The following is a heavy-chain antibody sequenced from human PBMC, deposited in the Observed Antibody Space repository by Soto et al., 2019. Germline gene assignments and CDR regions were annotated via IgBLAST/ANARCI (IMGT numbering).Heavy chain of an antibody. J-gene: IGHJ1*01. CDR2: ISSSSSTI. CDR3: ASHLSSGWSDEYFQH. D-gene: IGHD6-19*01. V-gene: IGHV3-48*02. CDR1: GFTFSSYS. Sequence: EVQLVESGGGLVQPGGSLRLSCAASGFTFSSYSMNWVRQAPGKGLEWVSYISSSSSTIYYADSVKGRFTISRDNAKNSLYLQMNSLRDEDTAVYYCASHLSSGWSDEYFQHWGQGTLVTVSS.